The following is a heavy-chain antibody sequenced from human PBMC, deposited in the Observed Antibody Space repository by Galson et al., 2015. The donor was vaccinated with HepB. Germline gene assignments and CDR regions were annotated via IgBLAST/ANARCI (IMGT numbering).Heavy chain of an antibody. Sequence: SVKVSCKASGYTFSSYSITWVRQAPGQGLEWMGWISAYDGNTKYAQNLQGRLTMTTDTSRTTAYMVLRSLRSDDTAVYYCARGALVAVVGATQNNWLDPWGQGTLVTVSS. CDR2: ISAYDGNT. CDR1: GYTFSSYS. D-gene: IGHD2-15*01. CDR3: ARGALVAVVGATQNNWLDP. J-gene: IGHJ5*02. V-gene: IGHV1-18*01.